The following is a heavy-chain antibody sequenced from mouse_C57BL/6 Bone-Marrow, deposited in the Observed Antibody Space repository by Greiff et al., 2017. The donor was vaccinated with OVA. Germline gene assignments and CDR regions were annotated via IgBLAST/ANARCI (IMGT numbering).Heavy chain of an antibody. CDR1: GYTFTDYN. V-gene: IGHV1-18*01. CDR3: ARAFFTTVDWYFDV. D-gene: IGHD1-1*01. J-gene: IGHJ1*03. Sequence: DVQLQESGPELVKPGASVKIPCKASGYTFTDYNMDWVKQSHGKSLEWIGDINPNNGGTIYNQKFKGKATLTVDKSSSTAYMELRSLTSEDTAVYYCARAFFTTVDWYFDVWGTGTTVTVSS. CDR2: INPNNGGT.